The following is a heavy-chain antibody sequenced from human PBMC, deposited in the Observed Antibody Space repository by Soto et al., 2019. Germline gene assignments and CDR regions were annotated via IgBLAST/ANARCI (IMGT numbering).Heavy chain of an antibody. CDR3: ARLASGSSWTGDSYYFDY. J-gene: IGHJ4*02. CDR1: GGSISSSNW. Sequence: PSETLSLTCAVSGGSISSSNWWSWVRQPPGKGLEWIGEIYHSGSTNYNPSLKSRVTISVDKSKNQFSLKLSSVTAADTAVYYCARLASGSSWTGDSYYFDYWGQGTLVTVSS. D-gene: IGHD6-13*01. CDR2: IYHSGST. V-gene: IGHV4-4*02.